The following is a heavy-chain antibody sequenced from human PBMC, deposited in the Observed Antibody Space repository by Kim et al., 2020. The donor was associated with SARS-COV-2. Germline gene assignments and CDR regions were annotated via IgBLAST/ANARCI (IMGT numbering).Heavy chain of an antibody. CDR2: IYTGGSST. CDR3: AKNFRSPSGDDNVEYGM. J-gene: IGHJ6*01. CDR1: GFTFSSYD. V-gene: IGHV3-23*03. D-gene: IGHD3-16*01. Sequence: GGSLRLSCVASGFTFSSYDMSWVRQAPGKGLEWVSDIYTGGSSTYYADSVKGRFTISRDNTKNTLYLQMNSLRAEDTAVYYCAKNFRSPSGDDNVEYGM.